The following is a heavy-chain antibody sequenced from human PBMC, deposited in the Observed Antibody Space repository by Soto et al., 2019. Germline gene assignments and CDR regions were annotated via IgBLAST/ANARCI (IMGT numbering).Heavy chain of an antibody. V-gene: IGHV4-31*03. J-gene: IGHJ5*02. CDR2: IYHSGST. CDR3: ARDAGAFYGGNSGWFDP. D-gene: IGHD4-17*01. Sequence: SETLSLTCSVSGGSISSGNSYWNWIRQHPGKGLEWIGHIYHSGSTYYNPPLKSRVSISVDTSKNQFSLRLSSVTAADTAVYYCARDAGAFYGGNSGWFDPWGRGNLVTVSS. CDR1: GGSISSGNSY.